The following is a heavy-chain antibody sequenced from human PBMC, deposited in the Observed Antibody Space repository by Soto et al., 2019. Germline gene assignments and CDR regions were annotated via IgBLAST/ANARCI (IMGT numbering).Heavy chain of an antibody. V-gene: IGHV4-59*08. Sequence: QVQLQESGPGLVKPSETLSLTCTVSGGSISSYYWSWIRQPPGKGLEWIGYIYYSGSTNYNPSLKSRVTISVDTSKIQFSLKLSSVTAADTAVYYCARDYGDYEVPQYNWFDPWGQGTLVTVSS. J-gene: IGHJ5*02. CDR2: IYYSGST. D-gene: IGHD4-17*01. CDR1: GGSISSYY. CDR3: ARDYGDYEVPQYNWFDP.